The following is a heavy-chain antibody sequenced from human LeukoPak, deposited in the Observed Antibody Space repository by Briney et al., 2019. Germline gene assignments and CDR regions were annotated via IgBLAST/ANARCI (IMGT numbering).Heavy chain of an antibody. Sequence: ASVKVSCKASGYTFIDYYMHWVRQAPGQGLEWTGWISPNSGGTKYVQKFQGRVTMTRDTSITTVYMELSGLSFGDTAVYYCARGGGRYSVDYWGQGTLVIVSS. J-gene: IGHJ4*02. CDR2: ISPNSGGT. D-gene: IGHD1-26*01. V-gene: IGHV1-2*02. CDR1: GYTFIDYY. CDR3: ARGGGRYSVDY.